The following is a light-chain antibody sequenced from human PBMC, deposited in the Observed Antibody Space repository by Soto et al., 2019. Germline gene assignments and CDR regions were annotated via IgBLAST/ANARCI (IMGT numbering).Light chain of an antibody. Sequence: QAVVTQPPSVSGAPGQTVTIPCAGTSSNIGARFDVHWYQQFPGTAPRVLIYGNNIRPSGVPDRFSGSKSGTSASLTITGLQPEDEADYYCQSYDTSLSSYVFGIGTQLTVL. J-gene: IGLJ7*01. V-gene: IGLV1-40*01. CDR3: QSYDTSLSSYV. CDR2: GNN. CDR1: SSNIGARFD.